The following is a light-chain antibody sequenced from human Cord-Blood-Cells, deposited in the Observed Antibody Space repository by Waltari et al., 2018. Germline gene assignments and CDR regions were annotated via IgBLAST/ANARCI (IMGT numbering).Light chain of an antibody. Sequence: DIQMTQSPSSLSASVGDRVTITCRASQSISSYLNWYQQKPGKAPKLLIYAASSLQSGVASRFSGSGSGTDFTLTISSLQPEDFATYYCQQSYSTPWTFGQGTKGEIK. CDR1: QSISSY. J-gene: IGKJ1*01. CDR2: AAS. CDR3: QQSYSTPWT. V-gene: IGKV1-39*01.